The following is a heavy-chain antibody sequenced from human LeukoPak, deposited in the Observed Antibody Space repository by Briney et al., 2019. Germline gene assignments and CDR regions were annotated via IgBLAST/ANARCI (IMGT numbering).Heavy chain of an antibody. CDR2: IIPILGIE. Sequence: SVKVSCKASGGTFSTYAISGVRQAPGQGVEWRGRIIPILGIENYAQKFHGRVTIAADKSTSTAYMELSSLRSEDTAVYYCARAVADGSSTYWGQGTLVTVSS. CDR1: GGTFSTYA. J-gene: IGHJ4*02. CDR3: ARAVADGSSTY. V-gene: IGHV1-69*04. D-gene: IGHD6-13*01.